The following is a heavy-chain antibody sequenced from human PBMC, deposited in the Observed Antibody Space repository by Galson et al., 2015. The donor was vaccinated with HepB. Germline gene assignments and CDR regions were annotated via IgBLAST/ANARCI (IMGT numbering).Heavy chain of an antibody. V-gene: IGHV5-51*01. Sequence: QSGAEVKKPGESLKISCKGSGYRFTNYWIGWVRQMPGKGLEWMGIIYPGDSNTRYSPSFQGQVTISADKSISTAYLQWSSLKASDTAMYYCARQAFYDSRGYYIDQWGRGTLVTVSS. CDR3: ARQAFYDSRGYYIDQ. J-gene: IGHJ4*02. CDR2: IYPGDSNT. D-gene: IGHD3-22*01. CDR1: GYRFTNYW.